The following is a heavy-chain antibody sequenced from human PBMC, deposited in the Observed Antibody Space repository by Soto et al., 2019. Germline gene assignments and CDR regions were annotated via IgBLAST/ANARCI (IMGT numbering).Heavy chain of an antibody. V-gene: IGHV3-23*01. Sequence: GGSLRLSCAASGFTFSSYALSWVRQAPGKGLEWVSSISGSGGSTYYADSVKGRFTISRDNSKNTLYLQMNSLRAEDTAVYYFGKEDVMEYYFSGLWAQGTLVPVSS. J-gene: IGHJ4*02. CDR1: GFTFSSYA. CDR2: ISGSGGST. CDR3: GKEDVMEYYFSGL. D-gene: IGHD1-26*01.